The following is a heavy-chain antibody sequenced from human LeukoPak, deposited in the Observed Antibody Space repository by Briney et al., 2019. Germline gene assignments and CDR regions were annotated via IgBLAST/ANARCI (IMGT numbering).Heavy chain of an antibody. CDR3: ARLTYYYDSSGFDY. CDR2: IYYSGST. V-gene: IGHV4-59*01. CDR1: SGSISSYY. D-gene: IGHD3-22*01. Sequence: SETLSLTCTVSSGSISSYYWSWIRQPPGKGLEWIGYIYYSGSTNYNPSLKSRVTISVDTSKNQFSLKLSSVTAADTAVYYCARLTYYYDSSGFDYWGQGTLVTVSS. J-gene: IGHJ4*02.